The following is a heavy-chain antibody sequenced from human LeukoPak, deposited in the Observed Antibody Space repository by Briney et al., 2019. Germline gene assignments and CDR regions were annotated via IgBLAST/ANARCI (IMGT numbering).Heavy chain of an antibody. Sequence: GGSLRLSCATSGFTFSSYAIYWVRQAPGRGLEWVAIISYDGSNKYYADSVKGRFTISRDNSKNTLYLQMNSLRAEDTAVYYCASVTKGYWGQGTLVTVSS. J-gene: IGHJ4*02. V-gene: IGHV3-30-3*01. CDR2: ISYDGSNK. D-gene: IGHD4-17*01. CDR3: ASVTKGY. CDR1: GFTFSSYA.